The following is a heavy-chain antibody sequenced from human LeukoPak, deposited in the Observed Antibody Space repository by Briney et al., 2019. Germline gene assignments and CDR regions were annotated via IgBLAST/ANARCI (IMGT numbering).Heavy chain of an antibody. CDR3: AKDRFPYGSGTTYYFDY. CDR1: EFTFSSYG. D-gene: IGHD3-10*01. Sequence: GGSLRLSCAASEFTFSSYGIHWVGQAPGKGLEWVAVISYDGSNEYYADSVKGRFTISRDNSKNTLYLQMNSLRGEDTAMYYCAKDRFPYGSGTTYYFDYWGQGTLVTVSS. CDR2: ISYDGSNE. V-gene: IGHV3-30*18. J-gene: IGHJ4*02.